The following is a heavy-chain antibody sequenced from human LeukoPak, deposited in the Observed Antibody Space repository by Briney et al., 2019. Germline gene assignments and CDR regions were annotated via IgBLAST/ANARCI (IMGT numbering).Heavy chain of an antibody. CDR2: ISGSGGST. CDR3: AKAPPDFYYFDY. CDR1: GFTFCSYS. Sequence: GGSLRLSCAASGFTFCSYSMNWVGQAPGKGLQWVSAISGSGGSTYYADSVKGRFTISRDNSKNTLYLQMNSLRAEDTAVYYCAKAPPDFYYFDYWGQGTLVTVSS. V-gene: IGHV3-23*01. J-gene: IGHJ4*02.